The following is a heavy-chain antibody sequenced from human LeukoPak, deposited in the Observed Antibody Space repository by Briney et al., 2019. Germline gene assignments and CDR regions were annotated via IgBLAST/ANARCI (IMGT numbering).Heavy chain of an antibody. D-gene: IGHD4-17*01. J-gene: IGHJ3*02. CDR2: ISYDGSNK. CDR3: AGSDDYGDYAAFDI. V-gene: IGHV3-30-3*01. CDR1: GFTFSTYD. Sequence: GRSLRLSCAASGFTFSTYDMHWVRQAPGKGLEWVAVISYDGSNKYYADSVKGRFTISRDNSKNTLYLQMNSLRAEDTAVYYCAGSDDYGDYAAFDIWGQGTMVTVSS.